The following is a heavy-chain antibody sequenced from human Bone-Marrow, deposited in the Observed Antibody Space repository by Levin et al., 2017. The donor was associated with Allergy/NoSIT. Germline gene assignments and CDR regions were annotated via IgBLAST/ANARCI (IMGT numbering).Heavy chain of an antibody. CDR1: GASTGSSSFS. Sequence: SETLSLTCTVSGASTGSSSFSWAWIRQSPGTGLEWIGTFYYRTRIYYNPALKSRVTISVDTSENQFSLKLDSVTAADTAVYYCASPQSSSWFYFAYWGQGTLVTVPS. CDR2: FYYRTRI. J-gene: IGHJ4*02. D-gene: IGHD6-13*01. V-gene: IGHV4-39*01. CDR3: ASPQSSSWFYFAY.